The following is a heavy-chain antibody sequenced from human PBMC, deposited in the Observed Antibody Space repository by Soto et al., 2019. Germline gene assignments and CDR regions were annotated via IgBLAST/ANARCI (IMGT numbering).Heavy chain of an antibody. J-gene: IGHJ3*02. V-gene: IGHV3-7*03. CDR2: IKQDGSEK. Sequence: GGSLRLSCAASGFTFSSYWMSWVRQAPGKGLEWVANIKQDGSEKYYVDSVKGRFTISRDNAKNSLYLQMNSLRAEDTAVYYCARDGGDILTRGGAFDIWGQGTMVTVSS. CDR1: GFTFSSYW. D-gene: IGHD3-9*01. CDR3: ARDGGDILTRGGAFDI.